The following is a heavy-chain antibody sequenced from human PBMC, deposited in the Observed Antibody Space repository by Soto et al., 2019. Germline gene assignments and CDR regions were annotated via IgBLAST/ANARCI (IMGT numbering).Heavy chain of an antibody. CDR3: ARRVDFWSGLSFTYYFDY. J-gene: IGHJ4*02. CDR1: GGTFSSYA. D-gene: IGHD3-3*01. V-gene: IGHV1-69*13. Sequence: GASVKVSCKASGGTFSSYAISWVRQAPGQGLEWMGGIIPIFGTANYAQKFQGRVTITADESTSTAYMELSSLRSEDTAVYYCARRVDFWSGLSFTYYFDYWGQGTLVTVSS. CDR2: IIPIFGTA.